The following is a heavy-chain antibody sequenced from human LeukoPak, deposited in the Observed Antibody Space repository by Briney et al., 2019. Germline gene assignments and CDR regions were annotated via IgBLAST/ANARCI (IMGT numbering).Heavy chain of an antibody. CDR1: GFTFSSNA. CDR3: AKVAGATVSAPFDY. D-gene: IGHD4-17*01. CDR2: ISGSGGST. J-gene: IGHJ4*02. V-gene: IGHV3-23*01. Sequence: PGGSLRLSCAASGFTFSSNAMSWVRQAPGMGLEWVSTISGSGGSTYYADSVKGRFTISRDNSKSTLYLQVNSLRAEDTAVYYCAKVAGATVSAPFDYWGQGILVTVSS.